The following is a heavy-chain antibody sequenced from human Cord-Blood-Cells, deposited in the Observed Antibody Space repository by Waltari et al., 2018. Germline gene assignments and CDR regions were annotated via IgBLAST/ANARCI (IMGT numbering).Heavy chain of an antibody. CDR1: GGSISSSSYY. CDR3: ARLKTRLGYDAFDI. J-gene: IGHJ3*02. Sequence: QLQLQESGPGLVKPSVTLSLTCTVSGGSISSSSYYWGWIRQPPGKGLEWIGRINYSGRTYYNPALKSRVTISVDTSKNQFSLKLSSVTAADTAVYYCARLKTRLGYDAFDIWGQGTMVTVSS. D-gene: IGHD3-16*01. V-gene: IGHV4-39*01. CDR2: INYSGRT.